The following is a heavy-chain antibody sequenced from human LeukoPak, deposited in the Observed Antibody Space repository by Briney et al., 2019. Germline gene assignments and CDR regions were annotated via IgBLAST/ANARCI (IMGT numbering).Heavy chain of an antibody. CDR1: GYSFTSYW. D-gene: IGHD5-18*01. Sequence: GESLKISCQGSGYSFTSYWIGWVRQMPGKGLEWMGIIYPGDPDTRYSPSFQGQVTISADKSISTAYLQWSSLKASDTAMYYCARASELYSYGTFDYWGQGTLVTVSS. V-gene: IGHV5-51*01. J-gene: IGHJ4*02. CDR3: ARASELYSYGTFDY. CDR2: IYPGDPDT.